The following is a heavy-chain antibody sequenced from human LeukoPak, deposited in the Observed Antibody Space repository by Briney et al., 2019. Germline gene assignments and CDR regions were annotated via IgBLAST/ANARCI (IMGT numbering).Heavy chain of an antibody. J-gene: IGHJ4*02. V-gene: IGHV3-9*01. CDR1: GFKFDDYA. D-gene: IGHD3-22*01. CDR3: AKAYDSSGFAHRSYFDY. CDR2: ISWNSGSI. Sequence: GGSLRLSCAASGFKFDDYAMHWVRQAPGKGLEWVSGISWNSGSIGYADSVNGRFTISRDNAKNSLYLQMNSLRAEDTALYYCAKAYDSSGFAHRSYFDYWGQGTLVTVSS.